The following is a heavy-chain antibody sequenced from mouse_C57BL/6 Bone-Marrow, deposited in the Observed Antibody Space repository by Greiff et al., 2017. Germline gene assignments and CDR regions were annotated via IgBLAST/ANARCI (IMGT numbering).Heavy chain of an antibody. Sequence: VQLQQPGAELVKPGASVKLSCKASGYTFTSYWMHLVKQRPGQGLEWIGMIPPTSGSTNYNEKFKSKATLTVAKSSSTAYMQLSSLTSEDSAVYYCARSYYSPWFAYWGQGTLVTVSA. CDR2: IPPTSGST. J-gene: IGHJ3*01. CDR1: GYTFTSYW. CDR3: ARSYYSPWFAY. V-gene: IGHV1-64*01. D-gene: IGHD2-12*01.